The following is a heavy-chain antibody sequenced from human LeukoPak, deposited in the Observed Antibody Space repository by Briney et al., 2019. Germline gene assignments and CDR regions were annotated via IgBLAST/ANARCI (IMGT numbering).Heavy chain of an antibody. CDR3: ARVLHKRNYDSSDYYGS. J-gene: IGHJ5*02. CDR2: ISSTGGTV. Sequence: GGSLRLSCAVSGFTFSSYSMSWVRQAPGKGLEWISYISSTGGTVYYADSVEGRFTISRDNAKNSLYLQLNSLRAEDTAVYYCARVLHKRNYDSSDYYGSWGQGTLVTVSS. V-gene: IGHV3-48*01. CDR1: GFTFSSYS. D-gene: IGHD3-22*01.